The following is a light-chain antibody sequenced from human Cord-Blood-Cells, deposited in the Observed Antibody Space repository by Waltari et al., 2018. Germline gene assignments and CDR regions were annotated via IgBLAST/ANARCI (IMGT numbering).Light chain of an antibody. J-gene: IGKJ2*01. CDR3: QQYYSTPYT. CDR2: WAS. CDR1: QSVLYSSNNKNY. Sequence: DVVMTQSPDSLAVSVGERATINCKYSQSVLYSSNNKNYLSWLQQKPGQPPKLLIYWASTRESGVPDRFSGSGSGTDFTLTISSLQAEDVAVYYCQQYYSTPYTFGQRTKLEIK. V-gene: IGKV4-1*01.